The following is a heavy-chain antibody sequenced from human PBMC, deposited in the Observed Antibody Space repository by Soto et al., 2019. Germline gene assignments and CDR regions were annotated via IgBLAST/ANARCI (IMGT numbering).Heavy chain of an antibody. CDR3: VKDGSSGRPYYYGMDV. V-gene: IGHV3-30*18. Sequence: GGSLRLSCAASGFTFSSYGMDWVRQAPGKGLEWVAVISYDGSNKYYADSVKCRFTISRDNSKNTLYLQMSSLRAEDTAVYYCVKDGSSGRPYYYGMDVWGQGTTVTVSS. CDR2: ISYDGSNK. J-gene: IGHJ6*02. CDR1: GFTFSSYG. D-gene: IGHD6-19*01.